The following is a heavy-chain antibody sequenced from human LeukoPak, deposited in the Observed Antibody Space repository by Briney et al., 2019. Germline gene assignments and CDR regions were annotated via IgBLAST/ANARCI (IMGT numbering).Heavy chain of an antibody. Sequence: GGSLRLSCAASGLTFSSYWMSWVRQAPGKGLEWVANIKQDGGEKYYVDSVKGRFTISRDNAKNSLYLQMNSLRAEDTAVYYCAKEVVVVPAAAFDYWGQGTLVTVSS. V-gene: IGHV3-7*01. D-gene: IGHD2-2*01. CDR2: IKQDGGEK. J-gene: IGHJ4*02. CDR1: GLTFSSYW. CDR3: AKEVVVVPAAAFDY.